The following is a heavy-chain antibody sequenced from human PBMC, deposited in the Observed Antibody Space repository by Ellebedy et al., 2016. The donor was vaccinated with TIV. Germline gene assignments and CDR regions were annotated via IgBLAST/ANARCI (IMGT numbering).Heavy chain of an antibody. CDR1: GFTFSSYE. CDR2: ISVSASVT. D-gene: IGHD3-16*01. J-gene: IGHJ5*02. V-gene: IGHV3-48*03. Sequence: PGGSLRLSCAVSGFTFSSYEMNWVRQAPGKGLEWVSYISVSASVTAYADSVKGRFTISRDNARTSLYLQMNSLRVDDTAMYYCARSYGARTSGPWGQGTLVTVSS. CDR3: ARSYGARTSGP.